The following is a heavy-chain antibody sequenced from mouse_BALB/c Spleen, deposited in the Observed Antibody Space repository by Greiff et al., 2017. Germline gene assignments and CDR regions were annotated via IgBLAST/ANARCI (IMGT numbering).Heavy chain of an antibody. CDR2: ISSGSSTI. CDR1: GFTFSSFG. V-gene: IGHV5-17*02. J-gene: IGHJ2*01. CDR3: AREAGYYFDY. Sequence: EVMLVESGGGLVQPGGSRKLSCAASGFTFSSFGMHWVRQAPEKGLEWFAYISSGSSTIYYADTVKGRFTISRDNPKNTLFLQMTSLRSEDTAMYYCAREAGYYFDYWGQGTTLTVSS. D-gene: IGHD2-2*01.